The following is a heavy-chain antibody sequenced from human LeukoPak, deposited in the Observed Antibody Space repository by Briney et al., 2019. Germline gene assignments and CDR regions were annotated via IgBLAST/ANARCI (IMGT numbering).Heavy chain of an antibody. V-gene: IGHV3-30-3*01. D-gene: IGHD6-19*01. CDR2: ISYDGSNK. Sequence: GGSLRLSCAASGFTFSSYAMHWVRQAPGKGLEWVAVISYDGSNKYYADSVKGRFTISRDNSKNTLYLQMNSLRAEDAAVYYCAKDERHQWLASDYWGQGTLVTVSS. CDR1: GFTFSSYA. CDR3: AKDERHQWLASDY. J-gene: IGHJ4*02.